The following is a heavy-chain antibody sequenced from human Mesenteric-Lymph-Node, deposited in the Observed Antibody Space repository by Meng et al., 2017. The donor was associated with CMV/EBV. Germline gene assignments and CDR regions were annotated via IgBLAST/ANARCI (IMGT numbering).Heavy chain of an antibody. CDR2: ISQDGNNK. Sequence: GESLKISCVVSGFTVSAYNIHWVRQAPGKGLEWVALISQDGNNKYYADSVEGRFTISRHTSRNTVYLQMNSLRAEDTAVYYCGPLVPDYWGQGTLVTVSS. J-gene: IGHJ4*02. D-gene: IGHD2-2*01. CDR3: GPLVPDY. CDR1: GFTVSAYN. V-gene: IGHV3-30-3*01.